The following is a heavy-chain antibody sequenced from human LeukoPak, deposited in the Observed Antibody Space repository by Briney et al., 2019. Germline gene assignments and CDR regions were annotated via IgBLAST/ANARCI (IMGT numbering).Heavy chain of an antibody. J-gene: IGHJ4*02. D-gene: IGHD3-10*01. V-gene: IGHV5-10-1*01. Sequence: GESLKISCKSSGYSFISYWISWVRQMPGIGLKWMGRIDPSDSYTNYSPSFQGHVTVSADKSISTAYLQWSSVEVSDTAMFYCARPSVDGSGSYPYWGQGTLVTVSS. CDR2: IDPSDSYT. CDR1: GYSFISYW. CDR3: ARPSVDGSGSYPY.